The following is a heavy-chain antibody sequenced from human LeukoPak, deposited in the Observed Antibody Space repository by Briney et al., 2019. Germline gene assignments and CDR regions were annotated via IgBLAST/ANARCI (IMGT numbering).Heavy chain of an antibody. CDR3: ARDVHFDY. Sequence: GGSLTLSCAASGFTFSNYNMHWVRQAPGKGLEWVSYISSTITMYYADSVKGRFTISRDNAKNSLYLQMNSLRDEDTAVYYCARDVHFDYWGQGTLVTVSS. V-gene: IGHV3-48*02. CDR1: GFTFSNYN. CDR2: ISSTITM. J-gene: IGHJ4*02.